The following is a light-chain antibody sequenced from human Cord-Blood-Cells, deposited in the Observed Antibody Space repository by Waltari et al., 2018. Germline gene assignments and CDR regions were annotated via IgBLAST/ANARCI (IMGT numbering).Light chain of an antibody. CDR1: SSNIGSNY. CDR2: RHK. V-gene: IGLV1-47*01. CDR3: AAWDDSLSGWV. J-gene: IGLJ3*02. Sequence: QSVLTQPPSASGTPGQRVTISCSGSSSNIGSNYVYWYQQLPGTAPKHLIYRHKRRPSGVPDRFSGSKSGTSASLAISGLRSEDEADYYCAAWDDSLSGWVFGGGTKLTVL.